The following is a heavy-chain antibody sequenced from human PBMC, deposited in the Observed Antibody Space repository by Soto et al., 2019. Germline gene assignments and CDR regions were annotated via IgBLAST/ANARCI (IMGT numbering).Heavy chain of an antibody. D-gene: IGHD3-3*02. V-gene: IGHV3-48*03. Sequence: GGSLRLSCATSGFTFSSYEMNWVRQAPGKGLEWVSYIGFSGSTKYYADSVKGRFTISRDNAKNSLFLQMNSLRVEDTAVYYCARSPFLECNWAQGTLVTVSS. CDR1: GFTFSSYE. CDR2: IGFSGSTK. J-gene: IGHJ4*02. CDR3: ARSPFLECN.